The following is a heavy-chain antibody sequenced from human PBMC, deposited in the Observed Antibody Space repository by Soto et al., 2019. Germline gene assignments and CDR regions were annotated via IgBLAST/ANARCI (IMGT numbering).Heavy chain of an antibody. CDR1: GYTFTSYD. D-gene: IGHD6-13*01. V-gene: IGHV1-8*01. J-gene: IGHJ3*02. CDR3: ARGTRIAAAGSCRDTFDI. Sequence: ASVKVSCKASGYTFTSYDISWVRQATGQGLEWMGWMNPNSGNTGYAQKFQGRVTMTRNTSISTAYMELSSLRSEDTAVYYCARGTRIAAAGSCRDTFDIWGQGTMVTVSS. CDR2: MNPNSGNT.